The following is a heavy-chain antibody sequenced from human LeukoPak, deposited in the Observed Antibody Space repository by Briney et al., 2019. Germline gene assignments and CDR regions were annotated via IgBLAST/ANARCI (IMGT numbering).Heavy chain of an antibody. CDR3: ARDFVAAAGTFWFDP. Sequence: ASVKVSCKASGYTFTGYYMRWVRQAPGQGLEWMGWINPNSGGTNYAQKFQGRVTMTRDTSLSTAYMELSRLRSDDTAVYYCARDFVAAAGTFWFDPWGQGTLVTVSS. CDR2: INPNSGGT. V-gene: IGHV1-2*02. D-gene: IGHD6-13*01. J-gene: IGHJ5*02. CDR1: GYTFTGYY.